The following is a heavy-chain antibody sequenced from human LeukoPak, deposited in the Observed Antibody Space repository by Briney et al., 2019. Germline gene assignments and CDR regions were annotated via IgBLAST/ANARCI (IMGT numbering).Heavy chain of an antibody. J-gene: IGHJ4*02. V-gene: IGHV4-30-4*01. CDR1: GGSISSGDYY. CDR2: IYYSGST. CDR3: ARAGEYSYVHY. Sequence: PSETLSLTCTVSGGSISSGDYYWSWIRQPPGKGLEWIGYIYYSGSTYYNPSLKSRVTISVDTSKNQFSLKLSSVTAADTAVYYCARAGEYSYVHYWGQGTLVTASS. D-gene: IGHD5-18*01.